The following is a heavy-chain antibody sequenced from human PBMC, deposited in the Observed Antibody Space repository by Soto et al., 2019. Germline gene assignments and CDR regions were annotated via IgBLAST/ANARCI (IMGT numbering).Heavy chain of an antibody. CDR2: IYHSGST. CDR1: GGSISSGGYS. J-gene: IGHJ3*02. V-gene: IGHV4-30-2*01. CDR3: ARVFQRDLTNAFDI. Sequence: PSETLSLTCAVSGGSISSGGYSWSWIRQPPGKGLEWIGYIYHSGSTYYNPSLKSRVTISVDRSKNQFYLKLSSVTAEDTAVYYCARVFQRDLTNAFDIWGQGKMVTVSS. D-gene: IGHD1-1*01.